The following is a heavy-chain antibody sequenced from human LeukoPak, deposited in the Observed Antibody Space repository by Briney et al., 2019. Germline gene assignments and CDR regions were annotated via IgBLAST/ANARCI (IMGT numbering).Heavy chain of an antibody. CDR1: GFTFSTYS. V-gene: IGHV3-48*04. Sequence: GGSLRLSCAASGFTFSTYSMNWVRLAPGKGLEWISYISSSSTIYYAESVKGRFTISRDNAKNSLFLQMNSLRAEDTAVYYCARDRPYCSSTSCPLDYWGQGTLVTVSS. J-gene: IGHJ4*02. CDR2: ISSSSTI. D-gene: IGHD2-2*01. CDR3: ARDRPYCSSTSCPLDY.